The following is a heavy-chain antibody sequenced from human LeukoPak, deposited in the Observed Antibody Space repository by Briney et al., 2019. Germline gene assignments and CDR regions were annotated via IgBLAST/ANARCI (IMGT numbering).Heavy chain of an antibody. CDR3: ARDSSNWSFDY. CDR2: INPSSGST. CDR1: GYTFTGYN. V-gene: IGHV1-46*01. Sequence: ASVKASCKASGYTFTGYNMHWVRQAPGQGPEWMAIINPSSGSTAYARKFQGRVTLTRDTSTNTHYMELSSLRSEDTAIYYCARDSSNWSFDYWGQGTPVTVSS. D-gene: IGHD6-13*01. J-gene: IGHJ4*02.